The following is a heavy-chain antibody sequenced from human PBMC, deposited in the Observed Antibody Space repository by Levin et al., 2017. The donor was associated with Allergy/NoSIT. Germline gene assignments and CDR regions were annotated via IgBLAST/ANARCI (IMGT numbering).Heavy chain of an antibody. Sequence: ASVKVSCKASGYTFGSYYMHWVRQAPGQGLEWMGIIDPSGGNTTYTQKFQGRVTMTRDTSTSTVYMELSSLRSEDTAVYYCARDLTNSYYETSGSLGHWGQGTLVTVSS. CDR1: GYTFGSYY. V-gene: IGHV1-46*01. CDR2: IDPSGGNT. D-gene: IGHD3-22*01. CDR3: ARDLTNSYYETSGSLGH. J-gene: IGHJ4*02.